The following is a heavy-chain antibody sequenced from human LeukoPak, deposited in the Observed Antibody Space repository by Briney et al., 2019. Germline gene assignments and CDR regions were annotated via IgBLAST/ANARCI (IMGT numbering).Heavy chain of an antibody. Sequence: GGSLRLSCAASGFPVSSNYMSWVRQAPGKGLEWVSVIYSGGSTYYADSVKGRFTISRDNSKNTLYLQMNSLRAEDTAVYYCARDTLSRSSSPDGMDVWGQGTTVTVSS. V-gene: IGHV3-53*01. CDR1: GFPVSSNY. J-gene: IGHJ6*02. CDR2: IYSGGST. CDR3: ARDTLSRSSSPDGMDV. D-gene: IGHD6-6*01.